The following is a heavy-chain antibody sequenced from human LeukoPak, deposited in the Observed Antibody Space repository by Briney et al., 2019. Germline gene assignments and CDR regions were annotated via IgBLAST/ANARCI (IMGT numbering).Heavy chain of an antibody. CDR3: ARDLGGIAVAGTKMDV. D-gene: IGHD6-19*01. V-gene: IGHV3-21*01. Sequence: PGGSLRLSCAASGFTFSSYSMNWVRQAPGKGLEWVSSISSSSSYIYYADSVKGRFTISRDNAKNSLYLQMNSLRAEDTAVYYCARDLGGIAVAGTKMDVWGKGTANSVCS. CDR2: ISSSSSYI. CDR1: GFTFSSYS. J-gene: IGHJ6*04.